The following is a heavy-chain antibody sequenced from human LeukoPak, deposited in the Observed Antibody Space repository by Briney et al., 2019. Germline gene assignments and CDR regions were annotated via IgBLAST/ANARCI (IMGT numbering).Heavy chain of an antibody. CDR2: IYYSGST. V-gene: IGHV4-39*07. CDR3: ARDRVDGDYGDYYFDY. D-gene: IGHD4-17*01. CDR1: GGSISSSSYY. J-gene: IGHJ4*02. Sequence: SETLSLTCTVSGGSISSSSYYWGWIRQPPGKGLEWIGSIYYSGSTYYNPSLKSRVTISVDTSKNQFSLKLSSVTAADTAVYYCARDRVDGDYGDYYFDYWGQGTLVTVSS.